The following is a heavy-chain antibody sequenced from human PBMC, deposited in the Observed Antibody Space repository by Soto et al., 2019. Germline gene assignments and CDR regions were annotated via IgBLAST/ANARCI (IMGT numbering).Heavy chain of an antibody. Sequence: GSLRLSCAASGFNFSNYEMLWVRQAPGKGLEWVSYMSSSGTTRDSADSVKGRFSISRDNAKNSLYLQMNSLRAEDTALYYCARDRGRDAFDIWGQGTMVTVSS. V-gene: IGHV3-48*03. CDR1: GFNFSNYE. CDR3: ARDRGRDAFDI. D-gene: IGHD2-15*01. CDR2: MSSSGTTR. J-gene: IGHJ3*02.